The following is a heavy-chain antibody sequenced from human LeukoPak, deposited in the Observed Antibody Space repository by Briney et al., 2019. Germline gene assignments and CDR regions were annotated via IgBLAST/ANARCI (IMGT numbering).Heavy chain of an antibody. CDR2: INPSAGST. CDR1: GYTFTSYY. J-gene: IGHJ4*02. Sequence: ASVKVSCKASGYTFTSYYMHWVRQAPGQGLEWMGIINPSAGSTSYAQKFQGRVTMTRDTSTTTVYMELSSLRSEDTAVYYCARGGKPNSSGWYGSDYWGQGSLVTVSS. CDR3: ARGGKPNSSGWYGSDY. D-gene: IGHD6-19*01. V-gene: IGHV1-46*01.